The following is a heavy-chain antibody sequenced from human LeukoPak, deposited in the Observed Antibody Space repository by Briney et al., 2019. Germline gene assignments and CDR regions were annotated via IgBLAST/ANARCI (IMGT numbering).Heavy chain of an antibody. CDR2: INGGGTTK. V-gene: IGHV3-11*01. CDR3: TRGVFSDV. CDR1: GFIFSDYY. J-gene: IGHJ6*04. Sequence: GGSLRLSCAASGFIFSDYYMTWIRQAPGKGLEWVSHINGGGTTKYYADSVRGRFTRSRDNAKNTLYLQMNNLRAEDTAVYYCTRGVFSDVWGTGTTVTVSS.